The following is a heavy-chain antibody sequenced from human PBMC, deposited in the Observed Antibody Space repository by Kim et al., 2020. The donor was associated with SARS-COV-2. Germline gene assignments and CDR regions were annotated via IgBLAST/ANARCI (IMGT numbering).Heavy chain of an antibody. D-gene: IGHD2-15*01. CDR3: ARGYCSDGSCSFDY. Sequence: SQKFQGRVTITRDTSASTAYMELSSLRSEDTAVYYCARGYCSDGSCSFDYWGQGTLVTVSS. V-gene: IGHV1-3*01. J-gene: IGHJ4*02.